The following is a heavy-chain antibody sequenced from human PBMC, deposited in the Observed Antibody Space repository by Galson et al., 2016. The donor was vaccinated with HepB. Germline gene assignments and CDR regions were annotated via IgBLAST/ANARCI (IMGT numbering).Heavy chain of an antibody. CDR3: AGAGSNFDS. CDR2: INEDGRKT. D-gene: IGHD3-10*01. Sequence: SLRLSCAASGFIFTKYWMAWVRQAPGKGLEWVANINEDGRKTYYGDSVKGRFIISRDNARNSMHLQMNSLRAEDTAVYFRAGAGSNFDSWGQGTLATVSS. J-gene: IGHJ4*02. V-gene: IGHV3-7*03. CDR1: GFIFTKYW.